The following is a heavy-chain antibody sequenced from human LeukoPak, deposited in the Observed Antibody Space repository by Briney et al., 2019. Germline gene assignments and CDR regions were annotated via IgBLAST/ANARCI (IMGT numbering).Heavy chain of an antibody. V-gene: IGHV3-53*05. J-gene: IGHJ4*02. CDR1: GFTVSSNY. D-gene: IGHD3-3*01. CDR2: IYSGGST. Sequence: GGSLRLSCAASGFTVSSNYMSWVRQAPGKGLEWVAVIYSGGSTYYAHSVKGRFTISRDNSKNTLYLQMNSLRAEDTAVYYCAKGAMDFWSGYYTSPFDYCGQGTLVTVSS. CDR3: AKGAMDFWSGYYTSPFDY.